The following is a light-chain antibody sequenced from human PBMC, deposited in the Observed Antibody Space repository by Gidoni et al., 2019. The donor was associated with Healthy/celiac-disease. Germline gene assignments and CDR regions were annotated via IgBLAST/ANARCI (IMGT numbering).Light chain of an antibody. V-gene: IGKV3-11*01. Sequence: EIVLTQYPATLSLSPGERATLSCRASQSVSSYLAWYQQKPGQAPRLLIYDASNRATGIPARFSGSGSGTDFTLTISSLEPEDFAVYYCQQRSNWPPGLTFXGXTKVEIK. CDR2: DAS. CDR3: QQRSNWPPGLT. J-gene: IGKJ4*01. CDR1: QSVSSY.